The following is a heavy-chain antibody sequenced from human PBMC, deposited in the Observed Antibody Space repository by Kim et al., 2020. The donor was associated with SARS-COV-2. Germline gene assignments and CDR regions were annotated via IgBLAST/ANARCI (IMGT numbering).Heavy chain of an antibody. D-gene: IGHD6-13*01. Sequence: GGSLRLSCAASGFTFSSYEMNWVRQAPGKGLEWVSYISSSGSTIYYADSVKGRFTISRDSAKNSLYLQMNSLRAEDTAVYYYARDPYSSSYNYYGMDVWGQGTSVTVSS. J-gene: IGHJ6*02. V-gene: IGHV3-48*03. CDR2: ISSSGSTI. CDR1: GFTFSSYE. CDR3: ARDPYSSSYNYYGMDV.